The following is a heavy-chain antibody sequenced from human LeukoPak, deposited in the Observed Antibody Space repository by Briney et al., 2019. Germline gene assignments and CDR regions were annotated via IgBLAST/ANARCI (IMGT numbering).Heavy chain of an antibody. CDR2: ISWNSGSI. CDR3: ARDAKHIVVVTAILH. Sequence: GGSLRLSCAASGFTFDDYAMHWVRQAPGKGLEWVSGISWNSGSIGYADSVKGRFTISRDNAKNSLYLQMNSLRAENTAVYYCARDAKHIVVVTAILHWGQGTLVTVSS. D-gene: IGHD2-21*02. CDR1: GFTFDDYA. V-gene: IGHV3-9*01. J-gene: IGHJ4*02.